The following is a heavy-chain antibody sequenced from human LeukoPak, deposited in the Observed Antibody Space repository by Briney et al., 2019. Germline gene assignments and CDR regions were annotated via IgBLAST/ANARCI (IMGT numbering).Heavy chain of an antibody. CDR1: GGSFSGYY. Sequence: SETLSLTCAVYGGSFSGYYWSWIRQPPGKGLEWIGEINHSGSTNYNPSLKSRVTISVDTSKNQFSLKLSSVTAADTAVYYCARRPMVRGVILNWFDPWGQGTLVTVSS. D-gene: IGHD3-10*01. V-gene: IGHV4-34*01. CDR3: ARRPMVRGVILNWFDP. CDR2: INHSGST. J-gene: IGHJ5*02.